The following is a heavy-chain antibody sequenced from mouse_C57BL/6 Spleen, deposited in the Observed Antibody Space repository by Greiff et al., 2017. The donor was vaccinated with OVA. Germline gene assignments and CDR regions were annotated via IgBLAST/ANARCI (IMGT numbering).Heavy chain of an antibody. CDR2: IDPENGDT. V-gene: IGHV14-4*01. CDR1: GFNIKDDY. CDR3: TTEGDRYCDV. D-gene: IGHD3-3*01. Sequence: VQLQQSGAELVRPGASVKLSCTASGFNIKDDYMHWVKQRPEQGLEWIGWIDPENGDTEYASKFQGKATITADTSSNTAYLQLSSLTSEDTAVYYCTTEGDRYCDVWGTGTTVTVSS. J-gene: IGHJ1*03.